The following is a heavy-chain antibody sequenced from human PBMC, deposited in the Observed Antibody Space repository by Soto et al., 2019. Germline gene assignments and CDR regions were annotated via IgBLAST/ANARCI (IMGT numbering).Heavy chain of an antibody. J-gene: IGHJ6*03. V-gene: IGHV3-48*02. Sequence: EVQLVESGGGLVQPGGSLRLSCAASEFTFSNYRMNWVRQAPGKGLEWISSISSSSSTIYYADSVKGRFTISRDNAKNSLYLQKNSLRDEETAVYYCARTDSAAYQYDMDVWGKGTTVTVSS. D-gene: IGHD2-15*01. CDR2: ISSSSSTI. CDR3: ARTDSAAYQYDMDV. CDR1: EFTFSNYR.